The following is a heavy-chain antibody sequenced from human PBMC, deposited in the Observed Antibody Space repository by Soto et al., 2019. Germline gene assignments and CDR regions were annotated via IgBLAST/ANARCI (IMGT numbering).Heavy chain of an antibody. V-gene: IGHV4-38-2*01. CDR1: GYSISSGYY. Sequence: PSETLSLTCAVSGYSISSGYYWGWIRQPPGKGLEWIGSIYHSGSTYYNPSLKSRVTISVDTSKNQFSLKLSSVTAADTAVYYCARRTYDFWSGYHDYWGQGTLVTVSS. J-gene: IGHJ4*02. CDR3: ARRTYDFWSGYHDY. D-gene: IGHD3-3*01. CDR2: IYHSGST.